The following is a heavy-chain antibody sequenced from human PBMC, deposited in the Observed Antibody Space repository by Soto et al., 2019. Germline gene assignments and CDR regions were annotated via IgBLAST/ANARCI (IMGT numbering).Heavy chain of an antibody. V-gene: IGHV4-61*01. Sequence: PSETLSLTCTVSGGSVSSGSYYWSWIRQPPGKGLEWIGYIYDSGSTDYNPSLKSRVTISVDTSKNRFSVKVYPVTAADTAVYYCARSHSGYDPLGMDVWGQGTTVTVSS. CDR2: IYDSGST. D-gene: IGHD5-12*01. J-gene: IGHJ6*02. CDR3: ARSHSGYDPLGMDV. CDR1: GGSVSSGSYY.